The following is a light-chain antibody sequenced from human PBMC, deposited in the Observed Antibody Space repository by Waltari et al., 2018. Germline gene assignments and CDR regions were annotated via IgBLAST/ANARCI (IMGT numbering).Light chain of an antibody. J-gene: IGLJ1*01. CDR2: DVS. CDR1: SPDVGAYNY. V-gene: IGLV2-14*01. Sequence: QSALTQPASVSGSPGQSITISCTGTSPDVGAYNYVSWYQQHPGKAPKRIIYDVSNRPSGVSNRFSGSKSGNTASLTISGLQGEGEAVYHGSSYTSNRLYVFGTGTTLTVL. CDR3: SSYTSNRLYV.